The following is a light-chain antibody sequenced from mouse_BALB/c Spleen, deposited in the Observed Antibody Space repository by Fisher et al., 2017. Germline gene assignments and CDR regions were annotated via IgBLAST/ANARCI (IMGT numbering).Light chain of an antibody. V-gene: IGKV4-74*01. CDR3: QQRSSYPWT. CDR2: STS. CDR1: SSVSSSY. J-gene: IGKJ1*01. Sequence: IVMTQTPAIMSASLGERVTMTCTASSSVSSSYLHWYQQKPGSSPKLWIYSTSNLASGVPARFSGSGSGTSYSLTISSMEAEDAATYYCQQRSSYPWTFGGGTKLEIK.